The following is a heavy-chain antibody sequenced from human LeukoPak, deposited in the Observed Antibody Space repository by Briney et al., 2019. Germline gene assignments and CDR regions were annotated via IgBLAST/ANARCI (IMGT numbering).Heavy chain of an antibody. CDR1: GFTFGNYA. CDR2: ISGSGGST. Sequence: GGSLRLSCAASGFTFGNYAMSWVRQAPGKGLEWVSAISGSGGSTYYADSVKGRFTISRDNSKNTLYLQMNSLRAEDTAVYYCARAYGSGSYYWFDPWGQGTLVTVSS. J-gene: IGHJ5*02. V-gene: IGHV3-23*01. D-gene: IGHD3-10*01. CDR3: ARAYGSGSYYWFDP.